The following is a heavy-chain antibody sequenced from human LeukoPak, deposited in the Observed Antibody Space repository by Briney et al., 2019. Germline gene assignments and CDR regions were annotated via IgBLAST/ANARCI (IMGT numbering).Heavy chain of an antibody. D-gene: IGHD3-10*01. J-gene: IGHJ4*02. CDR1: GYTFTGYY. CDR3: ARDHNKGGPLHMVRGRFYGY. CDR2: INPSGGST. Sequence: ASVKVSCKASGYTFTGYYMHWVRQAPGQGLEWMGIINPSGGSTSYAQKFQGRVTMTRDMSTSTVYMELSSLRSEDTAVYYCARDHNKGGPLHMVRGRFYGYWGQGTLVTVSS. V-gene: IGHV1-46*01.